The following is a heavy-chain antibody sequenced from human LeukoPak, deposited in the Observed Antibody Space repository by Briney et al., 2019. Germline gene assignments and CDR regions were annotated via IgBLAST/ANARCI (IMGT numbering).Heavy chain of an antibody. CDR3: ARNYCGSGLDI. CDR2: IYYSGST. V-gene: IGHV4-59*08. CDR1: GGSISSYY. Sequence: SETLSLTCTVSGGSISSYYWSWIRQPPGKGLEWIGYIYYSGSTNYNPSLKSRVTISVDTSKNQFSLKLSSVTAADTAVYYCARNYCGSGLDIWGQGTMVTVSS. D-gene: IGHD3-10*01. J-gene: IGHJ3*02.